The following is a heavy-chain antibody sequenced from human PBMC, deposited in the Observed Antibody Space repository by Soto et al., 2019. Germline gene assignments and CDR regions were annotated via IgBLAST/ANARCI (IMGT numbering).Heavy chain of an antibody. CDR2: ISSSSSYI. D-gene: IGHD2-15*01. V-gene: IGHV3-21*01. Sequence: PGGSLRLSCAASGFTFSSYSMNWVRQAPGKGLEWVSSISSSSSYIYYADSVKGRFTISRDNSKNTLYLQMSSLRAEDMAVYYCARVRCSGVNCYSNFYYMDVWGKGTTVTVSS. CDR1: GFTFSSYS. J-gene: IGHJ6*03. CDR3: ARVRCSGVNCYSNFYYMDV.